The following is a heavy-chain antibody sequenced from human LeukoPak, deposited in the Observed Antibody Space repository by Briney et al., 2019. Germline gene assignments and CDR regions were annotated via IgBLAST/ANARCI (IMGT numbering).Heavy chain of an antibody. Sequence: SETLSLTCTVSGGSISSSSYYWGWIRQPPGKGLEWFGRIYYSGSTYYNPSLKSRVTISVDTSKNQFSLKLSSVTAADPAVYYCARGGYGSGSYYLNCDIDYWGQGTLVTVSS. J-gene: IGHJ4*02. D-gene: IGHD3-10*01. CDR2: IYYSGST. CDR1: GGSISSSSYY. V-gene: IGHV4-39*01. CDR3: ARGGYGSGSYYLNCDIDY.